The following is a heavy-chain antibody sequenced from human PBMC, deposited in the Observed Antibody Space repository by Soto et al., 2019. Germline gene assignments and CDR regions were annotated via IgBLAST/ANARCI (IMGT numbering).Heavy chain of an antibody. CDR2: ISASGGST. D-gene: IGHD1-26*01. Sequence: EVHLLESGGGLVQPGGSQRLSCAASGFTFSNYAMSWVRQAPGQGLDWVSSISASGGSTNYAASVKGRFSISRDNSYNMLYLQMNGLRAEDTAVYYCASSSGTVGYWGQGTLVTVSS. J-gene: IGHJ4*02. CDR1: GFTFSNYA. V-gene: IGHV3-23*01. CDR3: ASSSGTVGY.